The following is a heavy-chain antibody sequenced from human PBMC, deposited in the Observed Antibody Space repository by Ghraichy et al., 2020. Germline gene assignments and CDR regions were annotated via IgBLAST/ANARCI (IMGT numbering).Heavy chain of an antibody. Sequence: GGSLRLSCAASGLTVSSNYMSWVRQAPGKGLEWVSVIYSGGSTYYADSVKGRFTISRDNSKNTLYLQMNSLRAEDTAVYYCARDGIDGYNDYWGQGTLVTVSS. V-gene: IGHV3-66*01. J-gene: IGHJ4*02. CDR2: IYSGGST. CDR3: ARDGIDGYNDY. D-gene: IGHD5-24*01. CDR1: GLTVSSNY.